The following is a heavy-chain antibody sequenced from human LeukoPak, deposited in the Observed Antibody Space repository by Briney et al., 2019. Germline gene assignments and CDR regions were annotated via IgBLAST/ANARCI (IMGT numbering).Heavy chain of an antibody. CDR1: GYTFTTYD. CDR3: ARVFGGREIGF. D-gene: IGHD3-3*01. J-gene: IGHJ4*02. Sequence: ASVKVSCKASGYTFTTYDINWVRQATGQGLEWMGWMNPKTGDTAFAQKFQGRVTMTRNTSIDTAYIELTSLRSQDTAMYYCARVFGGREIGFWGQGTQVTVSS. CDR2: MNPKTGDT. V-gene: IGHV1-8*01.